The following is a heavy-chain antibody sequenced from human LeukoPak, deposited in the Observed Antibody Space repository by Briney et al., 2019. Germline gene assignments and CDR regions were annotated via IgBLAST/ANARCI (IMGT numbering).Heavy chain of an antibody. CDR3: ARDDPGYSSGWYLDY. J-gene: IGHJ4*02. CDR2: IIPIFGTA. Sequence: SVKVSCKASGGTFSIYAISWVRQAPGQGLEWMGGIIPIFGTANYAQKFQGRVTITADESTSTVYMELSSLRSEDTAVYYCARDDPGYSSGWYLDYWGQGTLVTVSS. V-gene: IGHV1-69*13. CDR1: GGTFSIYA. D-gene: IGHD6-19*01.